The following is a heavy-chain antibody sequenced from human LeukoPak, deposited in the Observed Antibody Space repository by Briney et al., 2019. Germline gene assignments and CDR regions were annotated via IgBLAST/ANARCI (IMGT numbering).Heavy chain of an antibody. D-gene: IGHD2-15*01. CDR2: IYHSGST. Sequence: SETLSLTCAVSGGSISSSNWWSWVRQPPGKGLEWIGEIYHSGSTNYNPSLESRVTISVDKSKNQFSLKLSSVTAADTAVYYCARVVGGVVVVAATVYYFDYWGQGTLVTVSS. CDR1: GGSISSSNW. V-gene: IGHV4-4*02. J-gene: IGHJ4*02. CDR3: ARVVGGVVVVAATVYYFDY.